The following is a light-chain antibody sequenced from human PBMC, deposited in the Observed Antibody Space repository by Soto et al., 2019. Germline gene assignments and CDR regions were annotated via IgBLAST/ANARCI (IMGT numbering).Light chain of an antibody. Sequence: EIVLTQSPATLSLSPGERATLSCRASQSVSIYLDWYQQKPGQAPRLLIYDSSNRATGIPARFSARGSGTDFTLIISSLEPEDSAVYYCQHRSNWPPITFGQGTRLEIK. CDR2: DSS. J-gene: IGKJ5*01. CDR3: QHRSNWPPIT. CDR1: QSVSIY. V-gene: IGKV3-11*01.